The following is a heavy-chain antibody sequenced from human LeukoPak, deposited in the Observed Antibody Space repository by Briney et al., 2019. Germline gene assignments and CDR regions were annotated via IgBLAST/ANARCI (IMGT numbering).Heavy chain of an antibody. D-gene: IGHD3-22*01. J-gene: IGHJ4*02. CDR2: MSTGGSII. CDR3: ATAYSGYYTYYFDY. Sequence: GGSLRLSCAASGFTFSTYETNWVRHAPGEGGEWGSYMSTGGSIIFYADSVEGRLTISRDNAQDSLYLQMNRLRAEDTAVYYCATAYSGYYTYYFDYWGQGTLVTVSS. CDR1: GFTFSTYE. V-gene: IGHV3-48*03.